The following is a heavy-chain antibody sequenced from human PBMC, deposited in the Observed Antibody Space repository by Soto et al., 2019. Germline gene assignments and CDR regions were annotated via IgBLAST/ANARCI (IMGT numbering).Heavy chain of an antibody. D-gene: IGHD6-19*01. CDR2: ISGSGGST. J-gene: IGHJ4*02. V-gene: IGHV3-23*01. Sequence: GGSLRLSCAASGFTFSSYAMSWVRQAPGKGLEWVSAISGSGGSTYYADSVKGRFTISRDNSKNTLYLQMNSLRAEDTAVYYCAKKRKEYSSGWSPFDYWGQGTPVPVYS. CDR1: GFTFSSYA. CDR3: AKKRKEYSSGWSPFDY.